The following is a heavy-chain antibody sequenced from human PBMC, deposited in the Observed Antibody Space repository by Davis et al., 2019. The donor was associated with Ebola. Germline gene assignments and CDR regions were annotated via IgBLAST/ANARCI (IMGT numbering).Heavy chain of an antibody. CDR2: MNPHSGGT. J-gene: IGHJ4*02. V-gene: IGHV1-2*06. CDR3: ARLCSSSCPNDY. CDR1: GYTFTGYH. D-gene: IGHD6-13*01. Sequence: ASVKVSCKASGYTFTGYHMHWVRQAPGQGLEWMGRMNPHSGGTNYAQKFQGRVTMITDTSISTAYMELNRLTYDDTAVYYCARLCSSSCPNDYWGQGTLVTVSS.